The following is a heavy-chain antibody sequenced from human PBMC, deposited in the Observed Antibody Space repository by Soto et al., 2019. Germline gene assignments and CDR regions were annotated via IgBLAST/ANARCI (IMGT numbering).Heavy chain of an antibody. CDR1: GYTFTNFD. V-gene: IGHV1-8*01. D-gene: IGHD2-2*01. J-gene: IGHJ4*02. CDR3: ARINSDCVRTSCHLYY. CDR2: TNPKRGDA. Sequence: QVQLVQSGAEVKKPGASVKVSCKASGYTFTNFDINWVRQAPGQGLEWMGWTNPKRGDAGYAQKFQGRVTMTRDTSKSIAYMEVSSLRSEDTAMYYCARINSDCVRTSCHLYYWGQGTLVTVSS.